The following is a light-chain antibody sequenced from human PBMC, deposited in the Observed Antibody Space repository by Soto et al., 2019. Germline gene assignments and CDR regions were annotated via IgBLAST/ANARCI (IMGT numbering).Light chain of an antibody. V-gene: IGLV2-11*01. CDR1: SSDVGGYNY. CDR3: SSYTGSSTLV. CDR2: DVS. J-gene: IGLJ1*01. Sequence: QSVLTQPRSVSGSPGQSVTISCTGASSDVGGYNYVSWYQQHPGKAPKLMIYDVSKRPSGVPDRFSGSKSGNTASLTISGLQTEDEADYYCSSYTGSSTLVFGTGTKLTVL.